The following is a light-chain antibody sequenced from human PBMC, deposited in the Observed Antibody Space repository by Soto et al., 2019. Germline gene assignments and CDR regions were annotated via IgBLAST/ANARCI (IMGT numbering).Light chain of an antibody. CDR2: EGS. J-gene: IGLJ2*01. V-gene: IGLV2-23*03. CDR3: CSYAGSSTFEV. CDR1: SSDGGTYNL. Sequence: QSALTQPASVSGSPGQSITIACTGSSSDGGTYNLVSWYQQHPGKAPKLMIYEGSKRPSGVSNRFSGSKSGNTASLTISGLQPEDEADYYCCSYAGSSTFEVFGGGTKLTVL.